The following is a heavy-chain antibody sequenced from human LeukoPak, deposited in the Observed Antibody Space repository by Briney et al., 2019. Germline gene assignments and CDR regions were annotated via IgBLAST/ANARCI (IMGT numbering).Heavy chain of an antibody. CDR3: ASLGSLELDY. J-gene: IGHJ4*02. Sequence: GGSLRLSCAASGFIFGSYSMNWVRQAPGKGLEWVSYISSSSSTIYYADSVKGRFTTPRDNAKNSLYLQMNSLRAEDTSIYYCASLGSLELDYWGQGTLVTVSS. CDR2: ISSSSSTI. V-gene: IGHV3-48*01. D-gene: IGHD1-26*01. CDR1: GFIFGSYS.